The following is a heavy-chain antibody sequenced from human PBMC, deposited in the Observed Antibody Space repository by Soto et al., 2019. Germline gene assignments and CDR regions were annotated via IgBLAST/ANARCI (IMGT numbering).Heavy chain of an antibody. V-gene: IGHV3-7*01. J-gene: IGHJ6*03. D-gene: IGHD3-9*01. CDR3: ARAFILTGYRHYYMDV. CDR1: GFTFISYW. Sequence: EVQLVESGGGLVQPGGSLRLSCAASGFTFISYWMSWVRQAPGKGLEGVANIKQDGSEKYYVDSVKGRFTISRDNAKNSLYLQMNSLRAEDTAVYYCARAFILTGYRHYYMDVWGKGTTVTVSS. CDR2: IKQDGSEK.